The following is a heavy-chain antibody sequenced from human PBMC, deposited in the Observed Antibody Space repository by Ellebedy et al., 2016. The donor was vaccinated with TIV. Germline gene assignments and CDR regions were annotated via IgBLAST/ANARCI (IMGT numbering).Heavy chain of an antibody. V-gene: IGHV5-51*01. CDR3: ATYNGGNEGFGL. CDR2: IDLRDSTA. Sequence: GESLKISCEESEHTFSHDWIAWVRQMPGKGLDWMGIIDLRDSTATYNPSFQGQVSISADKSITTAYLQWNNLRSSDTAIYYCATYNGGNEGFGLWGQGTLVTVSS. D-gene: IGHD4-23*01. CDR1: EHTFSHDW. J-gene: IGHJ4*02.